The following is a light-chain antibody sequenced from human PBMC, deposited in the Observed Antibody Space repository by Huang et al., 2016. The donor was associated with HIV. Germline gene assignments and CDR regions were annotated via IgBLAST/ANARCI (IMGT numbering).Light chain of an antibody. J-gene: IGKJ2*02. CDR1: QSISTF. CDR3: QQSYSTPRT. V-gene: IGKV1-39*01. CDR2: AAS. Sequence: DIQMTQSPSSLSASVGDRVTITCRASQSISTFLNWYQQKPGKAPKVLIHAASSLESGVPSRFSGSGSVTDFALTISSLQPEDVATYDCQQSYSTPRTFGQGTKLEIK.